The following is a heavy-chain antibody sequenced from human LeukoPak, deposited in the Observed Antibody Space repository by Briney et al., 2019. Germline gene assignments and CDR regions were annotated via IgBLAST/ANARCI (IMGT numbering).Heavy chain of an antibody. CDR3: ARGLKYSSSWYDYYYYYMDV. CDR2: IYSGGST. Sequence: GGSLRLSCAASGFTVSSNYMSWVRQAPGKGLEWVSVIYSGGSTYYADSVKGRFTISRDNSKNTLYLQMNSLRAEDTAVYYCARGLKYSSSWYDYYYYYMDVWGKGTTVTISS. CDR1: GFTVSSNY. V-gene: IGHV3-53*01. J-gene: IGHJ6*03. D-gene: IGHD6-13*01.